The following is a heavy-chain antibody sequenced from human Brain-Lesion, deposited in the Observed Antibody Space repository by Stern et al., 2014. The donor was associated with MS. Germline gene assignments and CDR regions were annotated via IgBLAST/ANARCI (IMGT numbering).Heavy chain of an antibody. CDR2: IFNSGST. CDR1: GGSISSGGYY. CDR3: ARGRVVPGFQYYATDV. D-gene: IGHD2-2*01. V-gene: IGHV4-61*02. Sequence: VQLVESGPGLVKPSQTLSLSCTVSGGSISSGGYYWSWIRQPAGKGLEWIGRIFNSGSTSYNPPLNSRVHLSIHTSKHHVSLGLNPMTAADTAVYYCARGRVVPGFQYYATDVWGQGTTVIVSS. J-gene: IGHJ6*02.